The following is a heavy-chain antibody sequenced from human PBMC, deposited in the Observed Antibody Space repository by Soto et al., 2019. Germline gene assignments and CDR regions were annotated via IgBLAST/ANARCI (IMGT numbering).Heavy chain of an antibody. CDR3: AREGDEYSSSPGGY. D-gene: IGHD6-6*01. J-gene: IGHJ4*02. Sequence: QVQLQESGPGLVKPSQTLSLTCTVSGGSISSGGYYWSWIRQHPGKGLEWIGYIYYSGSTYYNPSPKSRVTISVDTSKNQFYLKLSSVTAADTAVYYCAREGDEYSSSPGGYWGQGTLVTVSS. CDR2: IYYSGST. CDR1: GGSISSGGYY. V-gene: IGHV4-31*03.